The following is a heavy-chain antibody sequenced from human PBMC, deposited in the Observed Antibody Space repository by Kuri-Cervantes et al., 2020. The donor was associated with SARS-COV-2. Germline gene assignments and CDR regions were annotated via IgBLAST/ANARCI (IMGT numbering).Heavy chain of an antibody. Sequence: GGSLRLSCAASGFTFSSYAMSWVRQAPGKGLEWVSAISGSGGSTYYADSVKGRFTISRDNSKNTLYLQMNSLRAEDTAVYYCARIPSGYSSSWYFGENFDYWGQGTLVTVSS. D-gene: IGHD6-13*01. J-gene: IGHJ4*02. CDR2: ISGSGGST. V-gene: IGHV3-23*01. CDR3: ARIPSGYSSSWYFGENFDY. CDR1: GFTFSSYA.